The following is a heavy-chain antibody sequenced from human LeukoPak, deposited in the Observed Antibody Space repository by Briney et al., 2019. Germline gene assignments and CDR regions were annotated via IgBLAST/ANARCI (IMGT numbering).Heavy chain of an antibody. D-gene: IGHD3-10*01. CDR3: ARGEVVRGVIIGYFDY. V-gene: IGHV4-30-2*01. J-gene: IGHJ4*02. Sequence: PSQTLSLTCAVSGGSISSGGYSWSWIRQPPGKGLEWIGYIYHSGSTYYNPSLKSRVTISVDRSKNQFSLKLSSVTAADTAVYYCARGEVVRGVIIGYFDYWGQGTLVTVSS. CDR2: IYHSGST. CDR1: GGSISSGGYS.